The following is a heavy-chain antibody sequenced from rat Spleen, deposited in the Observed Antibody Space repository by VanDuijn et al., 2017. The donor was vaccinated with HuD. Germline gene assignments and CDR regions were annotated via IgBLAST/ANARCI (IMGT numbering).Heavy chain of an antibody. Sequence: EVQLVESGGGLVQPGRSLKLSCAASGFTFSDYNMAWVRQAPKKGLEWVATISYDGSSTYYRDSVKGRFTISRDNAKSTLSLQMDSLRSEDTATYYCARHYNNYGVMDAWGQGASVTVSS. CDR3: ARHYNNYGVMDA. D-gene: IGHD1-10*01. V-gene: IGHV5-7*01. CDR1: GFTFSDYN. CDR2: ISYDGSST. J-gene: IGHJ4*01.